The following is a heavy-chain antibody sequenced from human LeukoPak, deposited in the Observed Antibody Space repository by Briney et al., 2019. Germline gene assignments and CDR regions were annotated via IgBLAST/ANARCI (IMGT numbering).Heavy chain of an antibody. J-gene: IGHJ3*02. Sequence: GESLRLSCAALGFTFSDYYMNWTRQAPGKGLEWVSNISSTSAYTDYADSVKGRFTISRDNAKNSLYLQMSSLRAEDTAVYYCARDKFNNLDAFDIWGQGTMVTVSS. CDR2: ISSTSAYT. V-gene: IGHV3-11*05. D-gene: IGHD1/OR15-1a*01. CDR1: GFTFSDYY. CDR3: ARDKFNNLDAFDI.